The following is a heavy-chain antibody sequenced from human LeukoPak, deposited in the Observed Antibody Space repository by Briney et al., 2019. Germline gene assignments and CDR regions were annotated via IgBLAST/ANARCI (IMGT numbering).Heavy chain of an antibody. Sequence: ASVKVSCKASGYTFTNYGISWVRQAPGQGLEWMGWISTYSGTPNYAQKLQGRVTMTTDTSTNTAYMDLRSLRSDDTAVYYCARELRASPNWFDPWGQGTLVTVSS. CDR3: ARELRASPNWFDP. V-gene: IGHV1-18*01. CDR1: GYTFTNYG. CDR2: ISTYSGTP. J-gene: IGHJ5*02.